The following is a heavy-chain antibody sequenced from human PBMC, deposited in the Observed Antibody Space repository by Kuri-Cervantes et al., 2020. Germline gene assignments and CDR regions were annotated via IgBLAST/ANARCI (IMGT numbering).Heavy chain of an antibody. CDR1: GGSFSGHY. Sequence: SQTLSLTCAVYGGSFSGHYWSWIRQPPGKGLEWIGEINHSGSTNYNPSLKSRVTISVDTSKNQFSLKLSSVTAADTAVYYCARGSQYYDILTGYYRSWFDPWGQGTLVTVSS. CDR2: INHSGST. J-gene: IGHJ5*02. CDR3: ARGSQYYDILTGYYRSWFDP. V-gene: IGHV4-34*01. D-gene: IGHD3-9*01.